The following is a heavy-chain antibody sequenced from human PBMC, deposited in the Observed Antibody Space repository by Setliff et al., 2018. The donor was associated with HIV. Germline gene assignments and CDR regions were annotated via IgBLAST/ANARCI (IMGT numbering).Heavy chain of an antibody. V-gene: IGHV4-39*01. CDR3: ARHKTNYDFYAFDV. CDR2: IHSSGTT. J-gene: IGHJ3*01. D-gene: IGHD3-3*01. CDR1: GGSFSSSTYS. Sequence: SETLSLTCTVSGGSFSSSTYSWGWVRQPPGMGLEWIGSIHSSGTTDYNPSLKSRVAMSVDTSRSQFSLKLRSVTAADTAVYYCARHKTNYDFYAFDVWGQGTMVSV.